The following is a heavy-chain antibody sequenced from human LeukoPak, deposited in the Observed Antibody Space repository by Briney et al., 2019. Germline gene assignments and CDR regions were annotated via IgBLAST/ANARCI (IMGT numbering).Heavy chain of an antibody. J-gene: IGHJ4*02. D-gene: IGHD3-22*01. CDR2: INPSGGST. CDR3: ARLDYYDSSGYWPYFDY. CDR1: GYTFTSYY. Sequence: ASEKVSCKASGYTFTSYYMHWVRQAPGQGLEWMGIINPSGGSTSYAQKFQGRVTMTRDTSTSTVYMELSSLRSEDTAVYYCARLDYYDSSGYWPYFDYWGQGTLVTVSS. V-gene: IGHV1-46*01.